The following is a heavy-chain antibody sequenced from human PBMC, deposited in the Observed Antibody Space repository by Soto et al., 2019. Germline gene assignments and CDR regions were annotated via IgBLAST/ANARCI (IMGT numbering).Heavy chain of an antibody. V-gene: IGHV4-4*02. CDR3: ARSYFAADY. Sequence: QVQLQESGPGLVKPSGTLSLTCTVSGGSISSSNWWNWVRQPPGKGLEWIGEIYHGGSTNYNPSLKGRVTISVEKSKNQFSLKLTSVTAADTAVYYCARSYFAADYWGQGALVTVSS. CDR2: IYHGGST. CDR1: GGSISSSNW. J-gene: IGHJ4*02. D-gene: IGHD2-21*01.